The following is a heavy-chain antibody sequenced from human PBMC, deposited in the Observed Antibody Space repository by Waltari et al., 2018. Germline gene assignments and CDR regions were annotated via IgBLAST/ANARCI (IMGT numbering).Heavy chain of an antibody. V-gene: IGHV1-3*01. J-gene: IGHJ4*02. Sequence: QVQLVQSGAEVKKPGASVTVSCKASGYTFTSYAMHWVRQAPGQRLEWMGWINAGNGNTKYSQKFQGRVTITRDTSASTAYMELSSLRSEDTAVYYCASQSIAAAVLTFDYWGQGTLVTVSS. D-gene: IGHD6-13*01. CDR3: ASQSIAAAVLTFDY. CDR2: INAGNGNT. CDR1: GYTFTSYA.